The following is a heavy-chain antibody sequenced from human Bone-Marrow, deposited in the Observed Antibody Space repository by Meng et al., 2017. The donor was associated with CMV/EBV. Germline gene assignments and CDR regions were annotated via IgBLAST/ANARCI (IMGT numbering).Heavy chain of an antibody. Sequence: FTFSTYTMSGVRQAPGKGLEWISAISGSGGSTYYADSVKGRFTISRDNSKNTLYLQMNSVRAEDTALYYCAPHYYGSGSYYNSDFDYWGQGTLVTVSS. D-gene: IGHD3-10*01. CDR3: APHYYGSGSYYNSDFDY. CDR1: FTFSTYT. CDR2: ISGSGGST. V-gene: IGHV3-23*01. J-gene: IGHJ4*02.